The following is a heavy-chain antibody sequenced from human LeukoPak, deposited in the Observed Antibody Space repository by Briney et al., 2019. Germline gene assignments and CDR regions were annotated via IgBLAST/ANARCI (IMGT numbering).Heavy chain of an antibody. J-gene: IGHJ4*02. CDR2: IKQDGSEK. CDR1: GFTFGSYW. D-gene: IGHD6-19*01. Sequence: PGGSLRLSCAPSGFTFGSYWMSWIRQAPGKGLEWVANIKQDGSEKYYVDSVKGRFTISRDNAKNSLYMQMNSLRVEDTAVYYCARDKSPPSIAVPEGFDYWGQGPLVTVSS. CDR3: ARDKSPPSIAVPEGFDY. V-gene: IGHV3-7*01.